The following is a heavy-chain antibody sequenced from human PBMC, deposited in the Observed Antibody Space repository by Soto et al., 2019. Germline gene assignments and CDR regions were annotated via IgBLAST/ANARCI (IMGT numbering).Heavy chain of an antibody. CDR3: AREGYYSGSESYSPPRYYAMDV. CDR2: ISDYNGNT. CDR1: GYIFHNYG. Sequence: QVQLVQSGAEVKKPGASVKVSCKTSGYIFHNYGISWVRQAPGQGLEWMGWISDYNGNTKYAQKFQGRVTMATDTSTRTAYMELRSLRSDDTAVYYCAREGYYSGSESYSPPRYYAMDVWGQGTTVTVSS. V-gene: IGHV1-18*01. D-gene: IGHD3-10*01. J-gene: IGHJ6*02.